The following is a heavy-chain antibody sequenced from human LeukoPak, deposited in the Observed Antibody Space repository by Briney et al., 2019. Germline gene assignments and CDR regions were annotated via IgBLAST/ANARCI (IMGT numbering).Heavy chain of an antibody. Sequence: GESLKISCKGSGYSFTSYWIGWVRQMPGKGLEWMGIIYPGDSDTRYSPSFQGQVTISADKSTSTAYLQWSSLKASDTAMYYCARHGQYYDFWSGYYWFDPWGQGTLVTVSS. D-gene: IGHD3-3*01. CDR2: IYPGDSDT. J-gene: IGHJ5*02. CDR1: GYSFTSYW. CDR3: ARHGQYYDFWSGYYWFDP. V-gene: IGHV5-51*01.